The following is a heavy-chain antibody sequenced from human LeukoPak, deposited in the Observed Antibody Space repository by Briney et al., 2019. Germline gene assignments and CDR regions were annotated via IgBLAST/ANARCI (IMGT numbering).Heavy chain of an antibody. CDR1: GGSFGGYY. CDR2: INHSGST. CDR3: ARHKGQGSYYFDWFDP. D-gene: IGHD1-26*01. Sequence: SETLSLTCAVYGGSFGGYYWTWIRQPPGKGLEWIGEINHSGSTNYNPSLKSRATISVDTSKNQFSLKLSSVTAADTAVYYCARHKGQGSYYFDWFDPWGQGTLVTVSS. V-gene: IGHV4-34*01. J-gene: IGHJ5*02.